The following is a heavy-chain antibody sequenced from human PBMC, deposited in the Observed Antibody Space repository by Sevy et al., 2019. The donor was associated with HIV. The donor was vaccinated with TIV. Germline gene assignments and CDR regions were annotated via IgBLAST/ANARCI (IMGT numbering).Heavy chain of an antibody. CDR2: IYPGDSDT. CDR1: GYSFTSYW. D-gene: IGHD3-22*01. V-gene: IGHV5-51*01. Sequence: GESLKISCKGSGYSFTSYWIGWVRQMPGKGLEWMGIIYPGDSDTRYSPSFQGQVTISADKSIRTAYLQWSSLKASDTVMYYCASTLVRRTDSSGYYFFKAGAFDIWGQGTMVTVSS. J-gene: IGHJ3*02. CDR3: ASTLVRRTDSSGYYFFKAGAFDI.